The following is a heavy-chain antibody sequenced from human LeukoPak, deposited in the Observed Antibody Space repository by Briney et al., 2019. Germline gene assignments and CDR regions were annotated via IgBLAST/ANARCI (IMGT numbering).Heavy chain of an antibody. CDR3: AKDHSGYNYYYYYGMDV. V-gene: IGHV3-23*01. Sequence: PGGSLRLSCAASGFTFSSYAMSWVRQAPGKGLEWVSAISGSGGSTYYADSVKGRFTISRDNSKNTLYLQMNSLRAEDTAVYYCAKDHSGYNYYYYYGMDVGGQGTTVTVSS. CDR1: GFTFSSYA. J-gene: IGHJ6*02. D-gene: IGHD5-12*01. CDR2: ISGSGGST.